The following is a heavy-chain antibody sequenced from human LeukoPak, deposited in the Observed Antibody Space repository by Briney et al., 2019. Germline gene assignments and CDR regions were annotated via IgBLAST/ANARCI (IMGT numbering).Heavy chain of an antibody. V-gene: IGHV3-43*02. Sequence: PGGSLRLSCAASGFTFDDYAIYWVRQGPGKGLEWVSLISGDGGSIYYADSVKGRFTISGDNSKNSLYLQMNSLRTEDTALYYCAKEDYSSSWYALDYWGQGTLVTVSS. CDR3: AKEDYSSSWYALDY. CDR2: ISGDGGSI. J-gene: IGHJ4*02. CDR1: GFTFDDYA. D-gene: IGHD6-13*01.